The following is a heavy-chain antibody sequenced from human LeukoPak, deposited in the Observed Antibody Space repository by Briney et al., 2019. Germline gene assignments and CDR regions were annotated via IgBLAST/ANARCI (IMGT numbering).Heavy chain of an antibody. J-gene: IGHJ4*02. CDR2: ISGSGDST. Sequence: GGTLRLSCAASGFTFSTYGLSWVRQAPGKGLEWVSSISGSGDSTYYADSVNGRFIISRDNSNNTLYLQMNSLRAEDTAVYYCAKDLGIVATSNTDYWGQGTLVTVSS. CDR3: AKDLGIVATSNTDY. V-gene: IGHV3-23*01. CDR1: GFTFSTYG. D-gene: IGHD5-12*01.